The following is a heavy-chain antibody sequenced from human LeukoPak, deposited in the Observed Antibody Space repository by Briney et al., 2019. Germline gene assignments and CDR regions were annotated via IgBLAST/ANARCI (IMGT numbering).Heavy chain of an antibody. CDR3: AKGGTMVVDY. V-gene: IGHV3-74*01. D-gene: IGHD4/OR15-4a*01. CDR1: GLTISNYW. CDR2: INSDGSGT. Sequence: GGSLRLSCAASGLTISNYWMHWVRQAPGKGLLWVARINSDGSGTTYADSVKGRVTISRDNAKNTLYLQMNSLRDEDTAVYYCAKGGTMVVDYWGQGTLVTVSS. J-gene: IGHJ4*02.